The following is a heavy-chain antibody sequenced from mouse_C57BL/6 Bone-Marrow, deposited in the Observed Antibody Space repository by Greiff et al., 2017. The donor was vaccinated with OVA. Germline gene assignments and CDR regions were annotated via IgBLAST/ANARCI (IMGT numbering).Heavy chain of an antibody. CDR3: AIDGYYGFAY. CDR2: ISSGSSTI. J-gene: IGHJ3*01. D-gene: IGHD2-3*01. Sequence: EVHLVESGGGLVKPGGSLKLSCAASGFTFSDYGMHWVRQAPEKGLEWVAYISSGSSTIYYADTVKGRFTISRDNAKNTLFLQMTSLRSEDTAMYYCAIDGYYGFAYWGQGTLVTVSA. CDR1: GFTFSDYG. V-gene: IGHV5-17*01.